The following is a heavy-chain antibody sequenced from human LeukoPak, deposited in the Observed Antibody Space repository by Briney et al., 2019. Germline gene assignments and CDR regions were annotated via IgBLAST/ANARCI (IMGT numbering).Heavy chain of an antibody. V-gene: IGHV3-48*03. CDR3: ARDYLVGGTDAFDI. D-gene: IGHD1-1*01. Sequence: PGGSLRLSCAASGFTFSSYEMNWVRQAPGKGLEWVSYIGGSGSTIYYADSVKARFTISRDNAKNSLYLQMNRLRGEDTAVYYCARDYLVGGTDAFDIWGQGTMVTVSS. J-gene: IGHJ3*02. CDR1: GFTFSSYE. CDR2: IGGSGSTI.